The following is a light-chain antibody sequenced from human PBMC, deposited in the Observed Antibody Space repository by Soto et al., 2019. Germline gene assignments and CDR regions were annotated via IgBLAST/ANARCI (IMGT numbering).Light chain of an antibody. V-gene: IGKV4-1*01. J-gene: IGKJ2*01. CDR1: QSVLYSSNNNNY. CDR3: QHYGSSPPVYT. Sequence: DIVMTQSPDSLAVSLGERATINCKSSQSVLYSSNNNNYLAWYQQKPGQAPRLLIYGASRRATGIPDRFSGSGSGTDFTLTISRLEPEDFAVYYCQHYGSSPPVYTFGQGTKLEIK. CDR2: GAS.